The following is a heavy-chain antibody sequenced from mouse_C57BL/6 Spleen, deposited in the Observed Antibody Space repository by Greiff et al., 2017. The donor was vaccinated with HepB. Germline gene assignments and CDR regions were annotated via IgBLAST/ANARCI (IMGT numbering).Heavy chain of an antibody. D-gene: IGHD1-1*01. CDR3: AGRRNYGSTYYAMDY. Sequence: VQLQQSGAELVKPGASVKISCKASGYTFSSYWMNWVKQRPGKGLEWIGQIYPGDGDTNYNGKFKGKATLTADKSSSTAYMQLSSLTSEDSAVYFCAGRRNYGSTYYAMDYWGQGTSVTVSS. CDR1: GYTFSSYW. V-gene: IGHV1-80*01. J-gene: IGHJ4*01. CDR2: IYPGDGDT.